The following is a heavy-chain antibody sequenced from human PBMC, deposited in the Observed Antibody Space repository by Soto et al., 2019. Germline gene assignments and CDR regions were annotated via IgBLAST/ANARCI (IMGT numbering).Heavy chain of an antibody. V-gene: IGHV3-74*01. CDR1: GFTFSSYW. Sequence: EVHLVESGGGLVQPGGSLGLSCAASGFTFSSYWMHWVRQAPGKGLVWVSRINSDGSNTNYADSVKGRFTISRDNAKNTLYLQMNSLRADDTAVYYCARVCTGGSCYQFDSWGQGTLVTVSS. D-gene: IGHD2-15*01. CDR2: INSDGSNT. CDR3: ARVCTGGSCYQFDS. J-gene: IGHJ4*02.